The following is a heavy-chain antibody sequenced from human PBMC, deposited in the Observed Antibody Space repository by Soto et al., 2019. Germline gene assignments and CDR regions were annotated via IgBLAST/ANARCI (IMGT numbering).Heavy chain of an antibody. D-gene: IGHD3-10*01. CDR1: GYSFTSYY. CDR2: ISPSGFST. Sequence: GASVKVSCKASGYSFTSYYIHWVRQAPGHGLEWMGLISPSGFSTSYAQRFQGRVSMTNDTSTSTFCMDLSSLTSEDTAVYYCAREAGAFDYWGQGTLVTVSS. CDR3: AREAGAFDY. J-gene: IGHJ4*02. V-gene: IGHV1-46*01.